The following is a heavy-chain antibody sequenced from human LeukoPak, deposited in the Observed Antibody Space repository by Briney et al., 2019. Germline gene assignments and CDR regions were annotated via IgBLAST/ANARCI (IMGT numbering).Heavy chain of an antibody. Sequence: SETLSLTCTVSGGSISSSSYYWGWIRQPPGKGLEWIGSIYYSGSTYYNPSLKSRVTISVDTSKNQFSLKLSSVTAADTAVYYCARDKPEGWYGRRRWLFDYWGQGTLVTISS. V-gene: IGHV4-39*02. CDR2: IYYSGST. J-gene: IGHJ4*02. CDR1: GGSISSSSYY. D-gene: IGHD6-19*01. CDR3: ARDKPEGWYGRRRWLFDY.